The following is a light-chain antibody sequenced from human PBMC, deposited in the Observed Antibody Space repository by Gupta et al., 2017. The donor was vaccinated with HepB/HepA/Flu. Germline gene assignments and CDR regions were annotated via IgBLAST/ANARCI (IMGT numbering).Light chain of an antibody. V-gene: IGKV1-33*01. Sequence: DIQMTQSPSSLSASVGDRVTITCQASQDISNYLNWYQQKPGKAPKLLIYDASNLETGVPSRFSGSGSGTDFTFTSSSRQPEDIATYYWQQDDNLPGLGQGTKLEIK. CDR2: DAS. CDR3: QQDDNLPG. CDR1: QDISNY. J-gene: IGKJ2*01.